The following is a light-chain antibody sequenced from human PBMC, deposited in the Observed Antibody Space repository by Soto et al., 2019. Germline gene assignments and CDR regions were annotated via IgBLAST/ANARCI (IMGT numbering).Light chain of an antibody. CDR1: QSVSSSY. CDR2: GTS. J-gene: IGKJ1*01. CDR3: QQYGSSSWT. V-gene: IGKV3-20*01. Sequence: EIVLTQSPGTLSLSPGERATLSCRASQSVSSSYLAWYQQKPGQAPRLLIYGTSSRATAIPDRFSGSGSGTDFTLTISRPEAEDFAVYYCQQYGSSSWTFGQGTKVEIK.